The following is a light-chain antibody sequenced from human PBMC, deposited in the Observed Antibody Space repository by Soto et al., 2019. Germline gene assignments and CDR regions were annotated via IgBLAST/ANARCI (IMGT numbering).Light chain of an antibody. CDR1: QSVSSSY. CDR3: QQYVSSPLT. V-gene: IGKV3-20*01. J-gene: IGKJ4*01. Sequence: EIVLTQSPGTLSLSPGERATLSCRASQSVSSSYLAWYQQKPGQAPRFLIYGASSRATGIPDRFSGSGSGTDFTLTISRLEPGDFAVYYCQQYVSSPLTFGGGTKVEIK. CDR2: GAS.